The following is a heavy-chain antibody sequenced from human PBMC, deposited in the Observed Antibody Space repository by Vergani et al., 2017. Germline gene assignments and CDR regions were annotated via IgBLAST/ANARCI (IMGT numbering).Heavy chain of an antibody. CDR2: INPNSGGT. CDR3: ARAAPRDIVVVPAYYGMDV. V-gene: IGHV1-2*04. Sequence: QVQLVQSGAEVKKPGASVKVSCKASGYTFTSYYMHWVRQAPGQGLEWMGWINPNSGGTNYAQKFQGWVTMTRDTSISTAYMELSRLRSDDTAVYYCARAAPRDIVVVPAYYGMDVWGQGTTVTVSS. CDR1: GYTFTSYY. D-gene: IGHD2-2*01. J-gene: IGHJ6*02.